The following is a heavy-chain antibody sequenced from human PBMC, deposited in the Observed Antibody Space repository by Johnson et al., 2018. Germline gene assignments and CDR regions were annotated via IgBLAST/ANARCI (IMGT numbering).Heavy chain of an antibody. CDR2: INNDGGST. CDR1: GFTFSSYW. V-gene: IGHV3-74*01. D-gene: IGHD5-24*01. CDR3: AREMATSKDAGDI. J-gene: IGHJ3*02. Sequence: EVQLLESGGGLVQPGGSLRLSCAASGFTFSSYWMHWVRQAPGKGLVWVSRINNDGGSTSYADSVKDRFTISRDNAKNTLYLQMNRLRAEDTAVYYCAREMATSKDAGDIWGQGTMVTVSS.